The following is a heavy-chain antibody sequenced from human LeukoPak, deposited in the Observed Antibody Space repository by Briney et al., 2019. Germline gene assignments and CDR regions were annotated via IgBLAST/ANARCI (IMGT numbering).Heavy chain of an antibody. J-gene: IGHJ2*01. CDR2: ISSSDSTI. CDR1: RFTFSSYE. CDR3: AREASCSSSTCYTGDWYFDL. V-gene: IGHV3-48*03. D-gene: IGHD2-2*02. Sequence: GGSLRLSCAASRFTFSSYERNWVRQAPGKGLEWVSYISSSDSTIYYADSVKGRFTISRDNAKNSLYLQMNSLRAEDTAVYYCAREASCSSSTCYTGDWYFDLWGRGTLVTVSS.